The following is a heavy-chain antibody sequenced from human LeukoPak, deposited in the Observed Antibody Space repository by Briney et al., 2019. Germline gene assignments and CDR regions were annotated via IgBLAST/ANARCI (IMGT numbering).Heavy chain of an antibody. CDR1: GYTFTSYY. CDR3: AKVHGQIYSGSYSLDY. V-gene: IGHV1-2*02. Sequence: ASVKVSCKASGYTFTSYYMHWVRQAPGQGLEWMGWINPNSGDTYYTQTFQGRVTMTRDTSINTAYMGLSGLRSDDTAVYYCAKVHGQIYSGSYSLDYWGQGTLVTVSS. D-gene: IGHD1-26*01. CDR2: INPNSGDT. J-gene: IGHJ4*02.